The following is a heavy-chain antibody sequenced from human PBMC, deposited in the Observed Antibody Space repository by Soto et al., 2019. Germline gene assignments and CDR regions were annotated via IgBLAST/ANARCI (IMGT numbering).Heavy chain of an antibody. J-gene: IGHJ3*02. CDR3: AKGHYYSSGWYSFDAFDI. CDR1: GFTFDDYA. V-gene: IGHV3-9*01. Sequence: GGSLRLSCAASGFTFDDYAMHWVRQAPGKGLEWVSGISWNSGSIGYADSVKGRFTMSRDNAKNSLYLQMNSLRAEDTALYYCAKGHYYSSGWYSFDAFDIWGQGTMVTVSS. CDR2: ISWNSGSI. D-gene: IGHD6-19*01.